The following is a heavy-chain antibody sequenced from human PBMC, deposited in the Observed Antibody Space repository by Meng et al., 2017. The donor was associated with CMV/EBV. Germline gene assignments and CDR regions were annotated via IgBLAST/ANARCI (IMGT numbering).Heavy chain of an antibody. J-gene: IGHJ4*02. D-gene: IGHD4-17*01. CDR2: IYTSGST. V-gene: IGHV4-4*07. Sequence: QEPGQGVGKPSETLSLTCTVSGGSISSYYWSWIRQPAGKGLEWIGRIYTSGSTNYNPSLKSRVTMSVDTSKNQFSLKLSSVTAADTAVYYCARGPEVDYGDYVGLDYWGQGTLVTVSS. CDR1: GGSISSYY. CDR3: ARGPEVDYGDYVGLDY.